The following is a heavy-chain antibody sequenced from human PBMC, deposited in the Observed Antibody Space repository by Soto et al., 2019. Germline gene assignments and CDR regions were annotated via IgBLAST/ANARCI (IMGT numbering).Heavy chain of an antibody. V-gene: IGHV3-66*01. CDR2: MFYGGST. D-gene: IGHD3-10*01. CDR3: ATTGMGITLYYYYHGMDV. Sequence: EVQLVESGGGLVQPGGSLRLSCAASGFTVSTHYMTWVRQAPGKGLEWVSVMFYGGSTYYADSEKGRFTISRDDSENTLYLQMNSLRAEDTAVYYCATTGMGITLYYYYHGMDVWGQGTTVTVSS. CDR1: GFTVSTHY. J-gene: IGHJ6*02.